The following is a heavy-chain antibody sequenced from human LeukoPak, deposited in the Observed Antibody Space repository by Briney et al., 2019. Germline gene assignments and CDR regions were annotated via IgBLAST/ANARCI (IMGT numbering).Heavy chain of an antibody. CDR3: ARDRITMVRGVIPLLQP. CDR2: ISSSSSYI. CDR1: GFIFSDYY. V-gene: IGHV3-11*06. Sequence: PGGSLRLSCPASGFIFSDYYMSWIRQAPGKGLEWVSYISSSSSYINYADSVKGRFTISRDNAKNSLYLQMNSLRAEDTAVYYCARDRITMVRGVIPLLQPGGQGTLVTVSS. D-gene: IGHD3-10*01. J-gene: IGHJ4*02.